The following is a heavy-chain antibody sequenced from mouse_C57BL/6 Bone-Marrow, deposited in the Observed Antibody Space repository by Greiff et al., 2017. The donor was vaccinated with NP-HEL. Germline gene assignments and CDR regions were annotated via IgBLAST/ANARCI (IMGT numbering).Heavy chain of an antibody. V-gene: IGHV1-76*01. Sequence: QVQLQQSGAELVRPGASVKLSCKASGYTFTDYYINWVKQRPGQGLEWIARIYPGSGNTYYNEKFKGKATLTADKSSSTAYMQLSILASEDSAVYFCAILTTVVHYYARDYWRQGTSVTVSS. CDR3: AILTTVVHYYARDY. CDR1: GYTFTDYY. J-gene: IGHJ4*01. D-gene: IGHD1-1*01. CDR2: IYPGSGNT.